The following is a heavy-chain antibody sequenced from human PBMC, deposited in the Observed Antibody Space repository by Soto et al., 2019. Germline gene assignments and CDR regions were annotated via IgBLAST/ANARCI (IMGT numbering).Heavy chain of an antibody. J-gene: IGHJ4*02. CDR3: AGRDGSHQERHAFDY. Sequence: PSETLSLTCTVSGGSISNYYWSWIRQPPGKGLEWIGYIYYIGNTNYNPSLKSRVTISADTSKNQLSLKVSSVTAADTAVYYCAGRDGSHQERHAFDYWGQGNLVTVSS. CDR2: IYYIGNT. D-gene: IGHD1-1*01. CDR1: GGSISNYY. V-gene: IGHV4-59*01.